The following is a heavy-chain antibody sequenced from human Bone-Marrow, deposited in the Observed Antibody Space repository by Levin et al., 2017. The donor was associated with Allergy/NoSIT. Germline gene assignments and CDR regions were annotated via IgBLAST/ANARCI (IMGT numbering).Heavy chain of an antibody. J-gene: IGHJ6*03. CDR1: GFTFSNYW. V-gene: IGHV3-74*01. Sequence: PGGSLRLSCAASGFTFSNYWMHWVRQGPGKGLVWVSRINGDGSYTNYADSMKGRFTISRDNAKNTLYLQMNSLRVEDTAVYYCARVQAGGVNDVLDMDGWGTGTTVTVSS. CDR3: ARVQAGGVNDVLDMDG. D-gene: IGHD3-16*01. CDR2: INGDGSYT.